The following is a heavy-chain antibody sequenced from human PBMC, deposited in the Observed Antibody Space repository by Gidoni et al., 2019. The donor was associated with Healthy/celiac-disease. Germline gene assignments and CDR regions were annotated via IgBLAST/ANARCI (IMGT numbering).Heavy chain of an antibody. CDR3: ARVLAGTGDDY. D-gene: IGHD7-27*01. CDR2: INPNSGGT. CDR1: GYTFTGYY. V-gene: IGHV1-2*02. Sequence: QVQLVQSGAEVKKPGASVKVSCKASGYTFTGYYMHWVRQAPGQGLEWMGWINPNSGGTNYAKKFQGRVTMTRDTSISTAYMELSRLRSDDTAVYYCARVLAGTGDDYWGQGTLVTVSS. J-gene: IGHJ4*02.